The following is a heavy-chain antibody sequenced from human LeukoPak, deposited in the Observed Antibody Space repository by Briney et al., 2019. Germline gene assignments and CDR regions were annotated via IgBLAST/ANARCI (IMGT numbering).Heavy chain of an antibody. CDR1: GYTFTGYY. Sequence: ASVKVSCKASGYTFTGYYMHWVRQAPGQGLEWMGWINPNSGGTNYAQKFQGRVTMTRDTSISTAYMELSRLRSDDTAVYYCARETCSGGSCYSDYWGQGTLVTVSS. V-gene: IGHV1-2*02. J-gene: IGHJ4*02. CDR3: ARETCSGGSCYSDY. CDR2: INPNSGGT. D-gene: IGHD2-15*01.